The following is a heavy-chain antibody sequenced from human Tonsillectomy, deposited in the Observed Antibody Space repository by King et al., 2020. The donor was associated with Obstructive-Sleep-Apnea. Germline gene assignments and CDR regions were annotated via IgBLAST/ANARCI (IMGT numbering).Heavy chain of an antibody. CDR2: IFSNDEK. CDR1: GFSLSNARMG. CDR3: ARAYDSSGYYYVQAPWFDP. Sequence: LTLKESGPVLVKPTETLTLTCTVSGFSLSNARMGVSWIRQPPGKALEWLAHIFSNDEKSYSTSLKSRLTISKDTSKSQVVLTMTNMDPADTATYFCARAYDSSGYYYVQAPWFDPWGQGTLVTVSS. D-gene: IGHD3-22*01. V-gene: IGHV2-26*01. J-gene: IGHJ5*02.